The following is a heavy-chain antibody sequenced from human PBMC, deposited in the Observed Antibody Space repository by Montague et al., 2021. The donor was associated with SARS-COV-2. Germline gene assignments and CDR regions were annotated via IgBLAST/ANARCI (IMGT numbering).Heavy chain of an antibody. CDR1: DGSFSGYY. V-gene: IGHV4-34*01. J-gene: IGHJ3*02. CDR2: INHSGST. Sequence: SETLSLTCAVYDGSFSGYYWSWIRQPSGKGLEWIGEINHSGSTNYNPSLKSRVTISVDTSKNQFSLKLNSVSAADTAVYYCARGQVTIFGVLIMLPAAGALDIWGQGTMVTVSS. D-gene: IGHD3-3*01. CDR3: ARGQVTIFGVLIMLPAAGALDI.